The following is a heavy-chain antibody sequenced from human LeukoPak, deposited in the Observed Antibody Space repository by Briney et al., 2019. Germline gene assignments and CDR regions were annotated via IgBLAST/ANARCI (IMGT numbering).Heavy chain of an antibody. V-gene: IGHV1-2*02. Sequence: ASVKVSCKASGYTFTGYYMHWVRQAPGQGLEWMGWINPNSGGTNYAQKFQGRVTMTRDTSISTAYMELSRLRSDDTAVYYCASSLRDFKLSVYYYYYMDVWGKGTTVTVSS. D-gene: IGHD3-10*01. J-gene: IGHJ6*03. CDR3: ASSLRDFKLSVYYYYYMDV. CDR1: GYTFTGYY. CDR2: INPNSGGT.